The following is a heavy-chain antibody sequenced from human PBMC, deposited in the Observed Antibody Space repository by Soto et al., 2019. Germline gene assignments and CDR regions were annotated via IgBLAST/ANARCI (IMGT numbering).Heavy chain of an antibody. V-gene: IGHV1-2*04. CDR1: GYTFTDYY. CDR2: INPNGGGT. J-gene: IGHJ4*02. CDR3: AIQCNSGYYYYFDN. Sequence: QGQLVQSGAEVKEPGGSVKVSCRASGYTFTDYYMHWVRQAPGQGPEWMGWINPNGGGTNYAQKFQGWVTMTRDTSISTVYMELRSLGSDDTAVYYCAIQCNSGYYYYFDNWGQGTLVTVSS. D-gene: IGHD5-12*01.